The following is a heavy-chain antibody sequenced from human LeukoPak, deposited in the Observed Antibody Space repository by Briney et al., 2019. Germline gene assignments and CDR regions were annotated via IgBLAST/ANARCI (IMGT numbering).Heavy chain of an antibody. CDR2: ISSSSSYI. D-gene: IGHD3-9*01. V-gene: IGHV3-21*01. J-gene: IGHJ6*02. CDR3: ARSDILTGYGHYYYYYGMDI. Sequence: GGSLRLSCAASGFTFSSYWMSWVRQAPGKGLEWVSSISSSSSYIYYADSVKGRFTISRDNAKNSLYLQMNSLRAEDTAVYYCARSDILTGYGHYYYYYGMDIWGQGTTVTVSS. CDR1: GFTFSSYW.